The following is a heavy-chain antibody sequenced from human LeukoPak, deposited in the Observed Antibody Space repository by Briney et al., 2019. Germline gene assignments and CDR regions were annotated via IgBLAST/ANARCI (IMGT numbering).Heavy chain of an antibody. J-gene: IGHJ4*02. CDR3: ARAYGDFANPFDY. CDR1: GFTFSSYS. D-gene: IGHD4-17*01. V-gene: IGHV3-21*01. Sequence: PGGSLRLSCAASGFTFSSYSMSCVRQAPGEGLEWVSSIFSSSCYIYYADSVRGRFTIPRDNAKNSLNRQMNSLRAEDTAVYYCARAYGDFANPFDYWGQGTLVTVSS. CDR2: IFSSSCYI.